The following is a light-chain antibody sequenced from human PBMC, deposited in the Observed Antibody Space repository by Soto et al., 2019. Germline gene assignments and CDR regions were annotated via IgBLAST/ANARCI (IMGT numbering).Light chain of an antibody. CDR3: QHYNSYSEA. J-gene: IGKJ1*01. V-gene: IGKV3-20*01. Sequence: EIVLTQSPGTLSLSPGERATLSCRASQSVSSSYLAWYQQKPGQAPRPLIYGASSRATGIPDRFSGSGSGTEFTLTISSLQPDDFATYYCQHYNSYSEAFGQGTKVDIK. CDR2: GAS. CDR1: QSVSSSY.